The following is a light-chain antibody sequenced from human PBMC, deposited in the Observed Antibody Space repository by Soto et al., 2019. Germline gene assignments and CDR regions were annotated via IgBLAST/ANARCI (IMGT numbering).Light chain of an antibody. CDR2: DVS. J-gene: IGLJ1*01. CDR3: SSYTPSSTPFV. V-gene: IGLV2-14*03. Sequence: QSALTQPASVSGSPGQSITISCTGTSSDVGGYNFVSWYQHHPGKAPKLIIYDVSNRPSGVSNRFSGSKSVNTASLTISGLQAEDEAAYYCSSYTPSSTPFVFGTGTKLTVL. CDR1: SSDVGGYNF.